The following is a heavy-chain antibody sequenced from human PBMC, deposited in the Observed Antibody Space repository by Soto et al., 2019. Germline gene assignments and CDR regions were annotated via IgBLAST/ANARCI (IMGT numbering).Heavy chain of an antibody. D-gene: IGHD3-3*01. CDR3: ARVSPGPSRFLVWFRYGMDV. V-gene: IGHV4-59*01. Sequence: SETLSLTCTVSGGSISSYYWSWIRQPPGKGLEWIGYIYYSGSTNYNPSLKSRVTISVDTSKNQFSLKLSSVTAADTAVYYCARVSPGPSRFLVWFRYGMDVWGQGTTVTVSS. CDR1: GGSISSYY. CDR2: IYYSGST. J-gene: IGHJ6*02.